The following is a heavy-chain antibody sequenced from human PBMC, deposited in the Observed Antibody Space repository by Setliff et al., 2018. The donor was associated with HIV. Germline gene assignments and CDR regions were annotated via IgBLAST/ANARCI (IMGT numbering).Heavy chain of an antibody. CDR3: ARRLYIGFFDY. Sequence: PSQTLSLTCAISGDFVSSDRAAWNWIRQSPSRGREWLGRTYDNSRWNYDYAANVESRITITSDTSKNQLSLHLTSVPPADPAVYSCARRLYIGFFDYWGQRTLVTVSS. CDR2: TYDNSRWNY. D-gene: IGHD2-8*01. V-gene: IGHV6-1*01. CDR1: GDFVSSDRAA. J-gene: IGHJ4*02.